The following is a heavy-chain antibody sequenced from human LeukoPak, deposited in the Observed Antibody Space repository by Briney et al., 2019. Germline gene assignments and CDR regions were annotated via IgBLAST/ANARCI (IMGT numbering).Heavy chain of an antibody. CDR3: ARVSRYCSSTSCHLKDGMDV. Sequence: SETLSLTCAVYGGSFSGYYWSWIRQPPGKGLEWIGEINHSGSTNYNPSLKSRVTISVDTSKNQFSLKLSSVTAADTAVYYCARVSRYCSSTSCHLKDGMDVWGQGTTATVSS. V-gene: IGHV4-34*01. CDR1: GGSFSGYY. CDR2: INHSGST. J-gene: IGHJ6*02. D-gene: IGHD2-2*01.